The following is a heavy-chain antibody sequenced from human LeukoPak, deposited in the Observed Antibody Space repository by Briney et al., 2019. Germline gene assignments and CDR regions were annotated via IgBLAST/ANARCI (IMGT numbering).Heavy chain of an antibody. V-gene: IGHV3-48*01. CDR1: GFTFSSYS. J-gene: IGHJ4*02. D-gene: IGHD3-10*01. CDR2: ISSSSSTI. CDR3: GRDCDYNYGSGRYSFDY. Sequence: GGSLRLSCAASGFTFSSYSMNWVRQAPGKGLEWVSYISSSSSTIYYADSVKGRFTISRDNAKNSLYLQMNSLRAEDTAVYYCGRDCDYNYGSGRYSFDYWGQGTLVTVSS.